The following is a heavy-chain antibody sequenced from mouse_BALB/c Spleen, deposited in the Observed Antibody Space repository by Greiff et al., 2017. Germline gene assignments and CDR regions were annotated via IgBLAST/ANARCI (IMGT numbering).Heavy chain of an antibody. CDR1: GFNIKDTY. D-gene: IGHD1-2*01. CDR2: IDPANGNT. Sequence: EVKLVESGAELVKPGASVKLSCTASGFNIKDTYMHWVKQRPEQGLEWIGRIDPANGNTKYDPKFQGKATITADTSSNTAYLQLSSLTSEDTAVYYCARGLRLQWGQGTSVTVSS. V-gene: IGHV14-3*02. CDR3: ARGLRLQ. J-gene: IGHJ4*01.